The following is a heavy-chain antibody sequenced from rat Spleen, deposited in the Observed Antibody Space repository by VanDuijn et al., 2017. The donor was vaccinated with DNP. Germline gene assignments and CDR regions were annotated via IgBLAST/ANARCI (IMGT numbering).Heavy chain of an antibody. Sequence: EVQLVESGGGLVQPGRSMKLSCAASGFTFSDYYMAWIRQAPTMGLEWVASISPSGDSTYYRDSVKGRFTISRDNAKSTLYLQMDSLRSEDTATYYCATGRYNYDAMDAWGQGTLVTVSS. V-gene: IGHV5-25*01. CDR2: ISPSGDST. CDR3: ATGRYNYDAMDA. CDR1: GFTFSDYY. D-gene: IGHD1-5*01. J-gene: IGHJ3*01.